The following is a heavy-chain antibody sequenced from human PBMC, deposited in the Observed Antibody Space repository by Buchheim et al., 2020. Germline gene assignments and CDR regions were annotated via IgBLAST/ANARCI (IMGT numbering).Heavy chain of an antibody. CDR3: ARGRPFDT. Sequence: EVQLVESGGGLVQPGGSLRLSCATSTFTVSRTYMSWVRQAPGKGLEWVSVIYSGGTTYYADSVKGRFTISRDNLKNTLYLQMNSLRVEDTAVYFCARGRPFDTWGQGTL. V-gene: IGHV3-66*02. J-gene: IGHJ5*02. CDR1: TFTVSRTY. CDR2: IYSGGTT.